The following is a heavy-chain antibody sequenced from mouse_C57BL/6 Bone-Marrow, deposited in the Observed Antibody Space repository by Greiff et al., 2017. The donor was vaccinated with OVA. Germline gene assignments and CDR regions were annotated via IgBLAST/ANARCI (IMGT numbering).Heavy chain of an antibody. CDR1: GFTFSSYG. D-gene: IGHD1-1*01. Sequence: EVQLVESGGDLVKPGGSLKLSCAASGFTFSSYGMSWVRQTPDKRLEWVATISSGGSYTYYPDSVKGRFTISRDNAKNTLYLQMSSLKSEDTAMYYCARPFTTVVEGFAYWGQGTLVTVSA. V-gene: IGHV5-6*01. CDR2: ISSGGSYT. J-gene: IGHJ3*01. CDR3: ARPFTTVVEGFAY.